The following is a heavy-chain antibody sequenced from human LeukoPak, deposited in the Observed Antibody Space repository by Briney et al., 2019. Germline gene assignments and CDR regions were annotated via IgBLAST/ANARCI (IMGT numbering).Heavy chain of an antibody. CDR3: ARGQLWSYYYYMDV. J-gene: IGHJ6*03. CDR1: GYSISSGYY. D-gene: IGHD5-18*01. Sequence: SETLSLTCTVSGYSISSGYYWSWIRQPAGKGLEWIGRIYTSGSTNYNPSLKSRVTMSVDTSKNQFSLKLSSVTAADTAVYYCARGQLWSYYYYMDVWGKGTTVTISS. CDR2: IYTSGST. V-gene: IGHV4-4*07.